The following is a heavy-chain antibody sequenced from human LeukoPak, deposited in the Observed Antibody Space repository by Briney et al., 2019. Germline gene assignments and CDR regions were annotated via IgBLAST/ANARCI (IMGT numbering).Heavy chain of an antibody. D-gene: IGHD3-22*01. CDR2: ISSSSSSYI. CDR3: VVYYDSSGYYSPFDY. J-gene: IGHJ4*02. V-gene: IGHV3-21*01. Sequence: PGGSLRLSCAASGFTFSSYSMNWVRQAPGKGLEWVSSISSSSSSYIYYADSVKGRFTISRDNAKNSLYLQMNSLRAEDTAVYYCVVYYDSSGYYSPFDYWGQGTLVTVSS. CDR1: GFTFSSYS.